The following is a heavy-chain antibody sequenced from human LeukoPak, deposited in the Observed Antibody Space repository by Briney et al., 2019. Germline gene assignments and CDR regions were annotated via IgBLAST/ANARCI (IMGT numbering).Heavy chain of an antibody. J-gene: IGHJ5*02. CDR2: IYYSGST. Sequence: PSETLSLTCTVSGGSISSYYWSWIRQPPGKGLEWIGYIYYSGSTYYNPSLKGRVTISVDTSKNQFSLKLSSVTAADTAVYYCARDLGAASTNWFDPWGQGTLVTVSS. D-gene: IGHD3-10*01. V-gene: IGHV4-59*12. CDR1: GGSISSYY. CDR3: ARDLGAASTNWFDP.